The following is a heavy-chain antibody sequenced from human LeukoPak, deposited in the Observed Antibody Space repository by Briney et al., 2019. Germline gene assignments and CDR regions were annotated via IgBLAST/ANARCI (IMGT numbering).Heavy chain of an antibody. CDR3: ASKQGDY. V-gene: IGHV3-7*01. CDR1: GFTFSSYW. CDR2: INQDGSAR. Sequence: GGSLRLSCAASGFTFSSYWMIRVRQAPGKGLEWVANINQDGSARYSVDSVKGRFTISRDNAKNSLYLQMNSLRAEDTAVYYCASKQGDYWGQGTLVTVSS. J-gene: IGHJ4*02.